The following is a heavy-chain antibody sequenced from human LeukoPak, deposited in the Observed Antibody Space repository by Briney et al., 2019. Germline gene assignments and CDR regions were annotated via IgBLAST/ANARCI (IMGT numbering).Heavy chain of an antibody. CDR3: ARPKTGDEVYFDY. CDR2: IYPGDSDT. V-gene: IGHV5-51*01. J-gene: IGHJ4*02. D-gene: IGHD7-27*01. CDR1: GYTFTSYW. Sequence: GESLKISCNGSGYTFTSYWIGWVRQMPGKGLEWMGIIYPGDSDTRYSPSFQGQVTISADKFISTAYLQWSSLKASDTAMYYCARPKTGDEVYFDYWGQGTLVTVSS.